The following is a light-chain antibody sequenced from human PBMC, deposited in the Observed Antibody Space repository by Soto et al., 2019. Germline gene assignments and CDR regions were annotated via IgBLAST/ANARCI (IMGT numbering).Light chain of an antibody. J-gene: IGLJ1*01. CDR1: ASDVGGYNY. V-gene: IGLV2-14*01. CDR3: CSYTSRTTYV. CDR2: AVS. Sequence: QSVLTQPASVSGSPGQSITISCTGTASDVGGYNYDSWYQQHPGKAPKLMIHAVSNRPSGISSRFSGSKSGNTASLTISGLQSEDEADYFCCSYTSRTTYVFGTGTKVTVL.